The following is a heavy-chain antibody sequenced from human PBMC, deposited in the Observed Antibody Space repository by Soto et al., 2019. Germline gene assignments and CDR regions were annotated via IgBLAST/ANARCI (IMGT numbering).Heavy chain of an antibody. Sequence: EVQLLESGGGLVQPGGSLRLSCAASGFTFSSYAMSWVRQAPGKGLEWVSAISGSGGSTYYADSVKGRFTISRDNAKNTLYLQMNSLRAEDTAVYYCAKEAGRGIVGARPFDYWGQGTLVTVSS. D-gene: IGHD1-26*01. V-gene: IGHV3-23*01. J-gene: IGHJ4*02. CDR2: ISGSGGST. CDR1: GFTFSSYA. CDR3: AKEAGRGIVGARPFDY.